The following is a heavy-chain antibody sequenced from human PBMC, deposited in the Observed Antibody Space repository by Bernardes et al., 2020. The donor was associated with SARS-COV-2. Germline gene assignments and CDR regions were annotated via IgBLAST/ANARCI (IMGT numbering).Heavy chain of an antibody. D-gene: IGHD3-22*01. V-gene: IGHV3-15*01. CDR1: GFTFSNAW. CDR2: IKSKTDGGTT. Sequence: SLRLSCAASGFTFSNAWMSWVRQAPGKGLEWVGRIKSKTDGGTTDYAAPVKGRFTISRDDSKNTLYLQMNSLKTEDTAVYYCTTGTTYYYDSSGYFNNIDYWGQGTLVTVSS. J-gene: IGHJ4*02. CDR3: TTGTTYYYDSSGYFNNIDY.